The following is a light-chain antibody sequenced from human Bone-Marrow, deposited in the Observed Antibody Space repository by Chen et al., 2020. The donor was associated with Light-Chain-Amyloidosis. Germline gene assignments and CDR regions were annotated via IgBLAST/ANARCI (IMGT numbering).Light chain of an antibody. CDR3: QSYQGSSQGV. CDR1: SGSMDTNE. Sequence: NFMLTQPHSVSESPGKTVIISCTRSSGSMDTNEVQWDQQRPGSSPTTVIYEDDQRPSGVPDRFSVSSDRSSNSASLTISGLKTEDEADYYCQSYQGSSQGVFGGGTKLTVL. J-gene: IGLJ3*02. CDR2: EDD. V-gene: IGLV6-57*01.